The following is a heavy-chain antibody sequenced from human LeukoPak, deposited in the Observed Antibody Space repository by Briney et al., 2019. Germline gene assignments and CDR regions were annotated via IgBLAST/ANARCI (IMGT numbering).Heavy chain of an antibody. CDR3: ARNVFSQWLNAFDI. CDR1: GGTFSSYA. Sequence: SVKVSCKASGGTFSSYAISWVRQAPGQGLEWMGRIIPILGIANYAQKFQGRVTITADKSTSTAYMELSSLRSEDTAVYYCARNVFSQWLNAFDIWGQGTMVTVSS. J-gene: IGHJ3*02. CDR2: IIPILGIA. V-gene: IGHV1-69*04. D-gene: IGHD6-19*01.